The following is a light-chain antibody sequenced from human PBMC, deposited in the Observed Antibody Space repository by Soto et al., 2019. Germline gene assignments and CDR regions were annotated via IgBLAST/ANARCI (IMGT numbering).Light chain of an antibody. J-gene: IGKJ4*01. CDR3: QTLNHSPLT. Sequence: DIQMTQSPSTLSAFVGDRVTITCRANQSISSWLAWYQQKPGKAPNLLIYEASSLQSGVPSRFSGSGSGAEFNLTIHRLEPCEFCTYFWQTLNHSPLTFGGGTKVEIK. V-gene: IGKV1-5*01. CDR2: EAS. CDR1: QSISSW.